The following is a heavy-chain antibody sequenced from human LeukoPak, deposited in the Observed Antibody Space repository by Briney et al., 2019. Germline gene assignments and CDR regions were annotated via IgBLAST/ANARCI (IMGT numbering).Heavy chain of an antibody. V-gene: IGHV3-30*02. J-gene: IGHJ6*03. D-gene: IGHD3-10*01. CDR2: IPYDGSNK. CDR3: AKGVGGSANYYYMDV. Sequence: GGSLRLSCAASGFAFSRYGMHWVRQAPGKGLEWVAFIPYDGSNKYYADSVKGRFTISRDNSKNTLYLQMNSLRVEDTAVYYCAKGVGGSANYYYMDVWGKGTTVTVSS. CDR1: GFAFSRYG.